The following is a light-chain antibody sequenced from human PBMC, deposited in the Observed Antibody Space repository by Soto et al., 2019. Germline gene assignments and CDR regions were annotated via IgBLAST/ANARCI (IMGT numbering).Light chain of an antibody. CDR1: NSDLGSYNL. V-gene: IGLV2-23*01. Sequence: QSVLTQPASVSGSPGQSITVSCTGTNSDLGSYNLVAWYQQHPGKAPKVMIYEGNKRPSGVPNRFVGSKIANTASLTISGLQAEDEADYYCCSYVGGSRWVFGTGTKVTVL. J-gene: IGLJ1*01. CDR2: EGN. CDR3: CSYVGGSRWV.